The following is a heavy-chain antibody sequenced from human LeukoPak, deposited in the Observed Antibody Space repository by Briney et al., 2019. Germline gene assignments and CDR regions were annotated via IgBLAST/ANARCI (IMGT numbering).Heavy chain of an antibody. CDR2: INDGVGRA. Sequence: EGSLRLSCAVSGFTLSSYAMSWVRQAPGKGLEWVSAINDGVGRAFYADAVRGRFTISRDNSQNTLYLQMNSLRAEDTAIYYCAKDIYCGGDCYIRAGDSWGQGTLVTVSS. V-gene: IGHV3-23*01. CDR3: AKDIYCGGDCYIRAGDS. D-gene: IGHD2-21*02. J-gene: IGHJ4*02. CDR1: GFTLSSYA.